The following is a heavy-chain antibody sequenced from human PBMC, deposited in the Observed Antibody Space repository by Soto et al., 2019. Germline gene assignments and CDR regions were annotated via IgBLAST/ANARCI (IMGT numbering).Heavy chain of an antibody. J-gene: IGHJ4*02. CDR2: IYYSGST. CDR1: GGSVSSGSYY. CDR3: AKVPVVLVQAALN. Sequence: SETLSLTCTVSGGSVSSGSYYWSWIRQPPGKGLEWIGYIYYSGSTNYNPSLKSRVTISVDTSKNQFSLKLSSVTAADTAVYYCAKVPVVLVQAALNWTQGTLVTVSS. V-gene: IGHV4-61*01. D-gene: IGHD2-2*01.